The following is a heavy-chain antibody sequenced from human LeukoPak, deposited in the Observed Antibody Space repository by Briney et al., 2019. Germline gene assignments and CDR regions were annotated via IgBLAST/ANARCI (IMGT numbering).Heavy chain of an antibody. V-gene: IGHV4-38-2*02. CDR3: AREYYYYYYMDV. CDR1: GYSISSAYY. J-gene: IGHJ6*03. CDR2: IYHSGST. Sequence: PSETLSLTCTVSGYSISSAYYWGWIRQPPGKGLEWIGSIYHSGSTYYNPSLKSRVTISVDTSKNQFSLKLSSVTAADTAVYYCAREYYYYYYMDVWGKGTTVTVSS.